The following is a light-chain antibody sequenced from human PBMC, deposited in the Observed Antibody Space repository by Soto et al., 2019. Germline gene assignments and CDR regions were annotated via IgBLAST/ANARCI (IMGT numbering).Light chain of an antibody. CDR1: TSNLGAGYD. CDR2: GNR. CDR3: QAYDYTLTASV. J-gene: IGLJ3*02. Sequence: QSVLTQPPSVSGAPGQRVTLSCTGNTSNLGAGYDVHWYQQLPGAAPKLVIFGNRNRPSGVPERFSGSKSGTSASLAITGLEAEDEADYYCQAYDYTLTASVFGGGPKLTVL. V-gene: IGLV1-40*01.